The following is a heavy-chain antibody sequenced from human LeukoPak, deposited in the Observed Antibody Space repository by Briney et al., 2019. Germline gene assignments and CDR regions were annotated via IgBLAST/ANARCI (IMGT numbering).Heavy chain of an antibody. V-gene: IGHV4-4*07. Sequence: SETLSLTCTVSGVSISSYYWSWIRQPAGKGLEWIGRIHTSGSTNYNSALKSRVTMSEDTSRNQFSLKLSFVTAADTAVYYCARGGYYYDSSGYYSFDYWGQGTLVTVSS. J-gene: IGHJ4*02. CDR2: IHTSGST. D-gene: IGHD3-22*01. CDR1: GVSISSYY. CDR3: ARGGYYYDSSGYYSFDY.